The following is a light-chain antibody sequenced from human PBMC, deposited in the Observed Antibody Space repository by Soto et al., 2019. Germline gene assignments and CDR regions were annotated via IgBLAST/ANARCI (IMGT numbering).Light chain of an antibody. CDR3: QQRSKWPT. V-gene: IGKV3-11*01. Sequence: EIVLTQSPATLSLSPGERATLSCRASQSISNFIAWYQHKPGQAPRLLIYDAFHRATGIPARFRGSWSGTDFTLTISSLEPEDFAVYYCQQRSKWPTFGGGTKVDI. CDR1: QSISNF. CDR2: DAF. J-gene: IGKJ4*01.